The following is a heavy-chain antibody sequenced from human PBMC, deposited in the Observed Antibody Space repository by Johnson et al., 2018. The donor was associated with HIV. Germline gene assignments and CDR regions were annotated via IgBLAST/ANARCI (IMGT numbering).Heavy chain of an antibody. J-gene: IGHJ3*02. Sequence: VQLVESGGGLVKPGGSLRLSCAASGFTFSNAWMSWVRQAPGKGLEWVGRIKSKTDGGTTDYAAPVKGRFTISRDDSKNTLYLQMNSLKTEDTAVYYCTTKPGSSSWYGAFDIWGQGTMVAVSS. CDR1: GFTFSNAW. CDR3: TTKPGSSSWYGAFDI. D-gene: IGHD6-13*01. CDR2: IKSKTDGGTT. V-gene: IGHV3-15*01.